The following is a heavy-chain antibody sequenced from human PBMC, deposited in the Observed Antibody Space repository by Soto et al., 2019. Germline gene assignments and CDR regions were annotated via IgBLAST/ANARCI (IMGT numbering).Heavy chain of an antibody. CDR2: IKSDGGVT. CDR3: AREPDPGRNWFDP. Sequence: GGSLRLSCAASGFTISTYWMHWVRQAPGKGLVWVSRIKSDGGVTNYVDSVEGRFTISRDNAKNTVYLQMNNLRAEDTAMYYCAREPDPGRNWFDPWGQGTMVTVSS. J-gene: IGHJ5*02. D-gene: IGHD2-2*01. CDR1: GFTISTYW. V-gene: IGHV3-74*01.